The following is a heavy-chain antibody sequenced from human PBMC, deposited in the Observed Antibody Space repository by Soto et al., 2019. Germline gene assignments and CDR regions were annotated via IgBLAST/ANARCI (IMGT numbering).Heavy chain of an antibody. CDR1: GGTFSSYA. V-gene: IGHV1-69*13. Sequence: PSVKVSCKASGGTFSSYAISWVRQAPGQGLEWMGGIIPIFGTANYAQKFQGRVTITADETTSTAYMELSSLRSEDTAVYYCARAYNWYDFYYYYYGMDVWGQGTTVTVAS. D-gene: IGHD1-20*01. CDR2: IIPIFGTA. J-gene: IGHJ6*02. CDR3: ARAYNWYDFYYYYYGMDV.